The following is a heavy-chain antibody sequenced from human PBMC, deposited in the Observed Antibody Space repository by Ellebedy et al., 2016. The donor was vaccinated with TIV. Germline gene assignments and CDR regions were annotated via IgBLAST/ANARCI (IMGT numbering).Heavy chain of an antibody. Sequence: GESLKISCEASGFTFYSYVMSWVRQAPGKGLEWVSSISGSGASTYYTDSVKGRLTTSRDNSRNTLVLQMDSLRAEDTAVYYCAKSIYSSSVQGPREYYFDCWGQGTLVTVSS. J-gene: IGHJ4*02. D-gene: IGHD6-13*01. CDR3: AKSIYSSSVQGPREYYFDC. V-gene: IGHV3-23*01. CDR1: GFTFYSYV. CDR2: ISGSGAST.